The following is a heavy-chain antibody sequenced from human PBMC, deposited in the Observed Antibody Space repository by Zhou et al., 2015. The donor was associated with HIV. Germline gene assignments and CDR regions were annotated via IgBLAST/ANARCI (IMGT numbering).Heavy chain of an antibody. CDR2: ISGSGGST. V-gene: IGHV3-NL1*01. CDR1: GFTFSSYG. CDR3: ARPYCVSSSCFYLYGVDV. J-gene: IGHJ6*02. D-gene: IGHD3-22*01. Sequence: QVQLVESGGGVVQPGRSLRLSCEASGFTFSSYGMHWVRQAPGKGLEWVSVISGSGGSTYYADSVKGRFTISRDNSKNTLYLQMNTLRAEDTAVYYCARPYCVSSSCFYLYGVDVWGQGTTVTVSS.